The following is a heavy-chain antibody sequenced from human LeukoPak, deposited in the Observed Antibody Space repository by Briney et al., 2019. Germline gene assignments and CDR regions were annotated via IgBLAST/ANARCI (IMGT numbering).Heavy chain of an antibody. J-gene: IGHJ3*02. CDR2: INPSGGST. CDR3: ARDNIVVARTFVIDI. V-gene: IGHV1-46*01. D-gene: IGHD2-2*01. Sequence: ASVKVSCKASGYTFTSYYMHWVRQAPGQGLEWMGIINPSGGSTSYAQKFQGRVTMTRDTSTSTVYMELSSLRSEDTAVYYCARDNIVVARTFVIDIWGQGIMVTVSS. CDR1: GYTFTSYY.